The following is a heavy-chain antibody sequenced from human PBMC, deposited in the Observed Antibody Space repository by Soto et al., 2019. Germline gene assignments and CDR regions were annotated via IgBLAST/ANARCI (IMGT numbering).Heavy chain of an antibody. J-gene: IGHJ3*02. CDR2: IVVGSGNT. V-gene: IGHV1-58*02. D-gene: IGHD3-16*02. Sequence: VASVKVSFKASGFTFTSSAMEWVRQARGQRLEWIGWIVVGSGNTNYAQKFQERVTITRDMSTSTAYMELSSLRSEDTAVYYCAADFPVSKYRAFDIWGQGTMVTVSS. CDR1: GFTFTSSA. CDR3: AADFPVSKYRAFDI.